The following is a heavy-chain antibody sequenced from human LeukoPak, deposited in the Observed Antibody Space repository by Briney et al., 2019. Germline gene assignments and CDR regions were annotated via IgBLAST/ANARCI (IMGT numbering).Heavy chain of an antibody. CDR3: ARWGTAMVTVDY. CDR2: INHSGST. V-gene: IGHV4-34*01. J-gene: IGHJ4*02. Sequence: SETLSLTCAVYGGSFSGYYWSWIRQPPGKGLEWIGEINHSGSTNYNPSLKSRVTISVDTSKNQFSLKLSSVTAADTAVYYCARWGTAMVTVDYWGQGTLVTVSS. D-gene: IGHD5-18*01. CDR1: GGSFSGYY.